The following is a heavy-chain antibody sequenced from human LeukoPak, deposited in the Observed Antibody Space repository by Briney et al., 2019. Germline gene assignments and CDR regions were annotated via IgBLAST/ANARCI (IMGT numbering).Heavy chain of an antibody. CDR3: ARGTLQRGGSYSHYYYMDV. CDR2: IYYSGST. Sequence: SETLSLTCTVSGGSISSSSYYWGWIRQPPGKGLEWIGYIYYSGSTYYNPSLKSRVTMSVDTSKNQFSLKLSSVTAADTAVYYCARGTLQRGGSYSHYYYMDVWGKGTTVTVSS. J-gene: IGHJ6*03. CDR1: GGSISSSSYY. D-gene: IGHD1-26*01. V-gene: IGHV4-61*05.